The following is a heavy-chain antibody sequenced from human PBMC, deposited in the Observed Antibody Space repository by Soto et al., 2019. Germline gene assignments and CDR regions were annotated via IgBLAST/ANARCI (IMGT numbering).Heavy chain of an antibody. D-gene: IGHD2-21*01. Sequence: QVQLVQSGAEVKKPGSSVKVSCKDSVGTFSTYSMFWVRQAPGQGLEWMGRIIPMLGVRNYAQRFQDRVTITADKSTATVHMELSSLRSEDTALYSCTIGSWSGEVFDIWGQGTMVTVSS. J-gene: IGHJ3*02. V-gene: IGHV1-69*02. CDR1: VGTFSTYS. CDR3: TIGSWSGEVFDI. CDR2: IIPMLGVR.